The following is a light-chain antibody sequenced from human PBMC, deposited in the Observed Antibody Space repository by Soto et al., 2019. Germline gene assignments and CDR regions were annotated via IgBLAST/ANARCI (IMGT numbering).Light chain of an antibody. Sequence: DIQITQSPSTLSASVGDRVTITCRASQSISSWLAWYQQKPGKAPKLLIHDASILDSGAPSRFSGSGSGTDISLTISSLQHDDFATYYCQQYNSYWTFGQGTKVEIK. CDR1: QSISSW. V-gene: IGKV1-5*01. CDR3: QQYNSYWT. CDR2: DAS. J-gene: IGKJ1*01.